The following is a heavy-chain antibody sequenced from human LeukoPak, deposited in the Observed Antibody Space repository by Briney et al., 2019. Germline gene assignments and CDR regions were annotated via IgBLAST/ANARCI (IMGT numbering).Heavy chain of an antibody. V-gene: IGHV1-2*02. D-gene: IGHD2-2*01. CDR3: ARDLSNCSSTSCFPSDY. Sequence: ASVKVSCKASGYTFTGYYMHWVRQAPGQGLEWMGWINPNSGGTNYAQKFQGRVTMTRDTSISTAYMELSRLRSDDTAVYYCARDLSNCSSTSCFPSDYWGQGTLVTVSS. CDR2: INPNSGGT. CDR1: GYTFTGYY. J-gene: IGHJ4*02.